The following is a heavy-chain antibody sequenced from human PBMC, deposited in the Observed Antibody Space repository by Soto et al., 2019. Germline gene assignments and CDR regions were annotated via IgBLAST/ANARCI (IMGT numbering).Heavy chain of an antibody. D-gene: IGHD2-8*01. CDR2: IYYSGST. CDR3: ASTDGWFAP. V-gene: IGHV4-59*01. CDR1: GGSISSYY. J-gene: IGHJ5*02. Sequence: SETLSLTCTVSGGSISSYYWSWIRQPPGKGLEWIGYIYYSGSTNYNPSLKSRVTISVDTSKNQFSLKLSSVTAADTAVYYCASTDGWFAPWGQGTLVTVSS.